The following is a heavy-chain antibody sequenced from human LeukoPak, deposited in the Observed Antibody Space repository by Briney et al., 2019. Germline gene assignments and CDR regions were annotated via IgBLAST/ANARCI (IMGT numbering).Heavy chain of an antibody. CDR2: ISYDGSNK. CDR1: GFTFSSYA. V-gene: IGHV3-30-3*01. Sequence: QTGGSLRLSCAASGFTFSSYAMHWVRQAPGKGLEWVAVISYDGSNKYYADSVKGRFTISRDNSKNTLYLQMNSLRAEDTAVYYCARSGDIVVVPAAPLFDPWGQGTLVTVSS. D-gene: IGHD2-2*01. J-gene: IGHJ5*02. CDR3: ARSGDIVVVPAAPLFDP.